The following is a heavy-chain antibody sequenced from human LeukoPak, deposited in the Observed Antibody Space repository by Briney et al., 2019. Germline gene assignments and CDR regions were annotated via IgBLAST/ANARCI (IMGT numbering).Heavy chain of an antibody. CDR3: ARSDYGETFDY. Sequence: PSETLSLTCAVYGGSFSGYYWSWIRQPPGKGLEWIGEINHSGSTNYNPSLKSQVTISVDTSKNQFSLKLSSVTAADTAVYYCARSDYGETFDYWGQGTLVTVSS. V-gene: IGHV4-34*01. CDR2: INHSGST. D-gene: IGHD4-17*01. J-gene: IGHJ4*02. CDR1: GGSFSGYY.